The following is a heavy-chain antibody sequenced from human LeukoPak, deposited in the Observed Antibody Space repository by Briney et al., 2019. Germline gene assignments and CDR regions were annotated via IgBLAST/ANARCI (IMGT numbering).Heavy chain of an antibody. CDR1: GFTFSSYA. CDR2: ISYDGSNK. Sequence: PGRSLRLSCAASGFTFSSYAMHWVRQAPGKGLEWVAVISYDGSNKYYADSVKGRFTISRDNSKNTLYLQMNSLRAEDTAVYYCATLGNRELPRRYFDYWGQGTLVTVSS. D-gene: IGHD1-26*01. CDR3: ATLGNRELPRRYFDY. J-gene: IGHJ4*02. V-gene: IGHV3-30-3*01.